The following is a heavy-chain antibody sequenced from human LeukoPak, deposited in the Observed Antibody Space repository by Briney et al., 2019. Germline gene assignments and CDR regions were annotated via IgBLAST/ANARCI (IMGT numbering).Heavy chain of an antibody. CDR1: GYTFTSYG. J-gene: IGHJ3*02. D-gene: IGHD6-13*01. CDR3: ARPLAAGDDDAFDI. Sequence: ASVKVSCKASGYTFTSYGISWVRQAPGQGLEWMGWISAYNGNTNYAQKLQGRVTMTTDTSTSIAYMELRSLRSDDTAVYYCARPLAAGDDDAFDIWGQGTMVTVSS. CDR2: ISAYNGNT. V-gene: IGHV1-18*01.